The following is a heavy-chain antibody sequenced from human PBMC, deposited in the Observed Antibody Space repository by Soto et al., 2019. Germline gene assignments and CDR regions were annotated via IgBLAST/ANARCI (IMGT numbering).Heavy chain of an antibody. D-gene: IGHD3-10*01. J-gene: IGHJ4*02. Sequence: ASVKVSCKASGYTFTSYGISWVRQAPGQGLEWMGWISAYNGNTNYAQKLQGRVTMTTDTSTSTAYMELRSLRAEDTAVYYCAKGEALLWFGESDYFDYWGQGTLVTVSS. CDR2: ISAYNGNT. V-gene: IGHV1-18*01. CDR1: GYTFTSYG. CDR3: AKGEALLWFGESDYFDY.